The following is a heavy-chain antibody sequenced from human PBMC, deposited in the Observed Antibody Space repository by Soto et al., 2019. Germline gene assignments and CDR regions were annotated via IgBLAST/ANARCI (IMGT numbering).Heavy chain of an antibody. CDR3: ATEDCKGGAGAMDV. Sequence: QVQLVESGGGVVQPGGSLRLSCAPSGFTFSTNGIHWVRQAPGKGLEWVALIWLDGSKEFYADSVKGRFTISRDNSKNTLYLQMNSLRAEDTAVYYCATEDCKGGAGAMDVWGQGTTVTVSS. D-gene: IGHD2-21*02. CDR1: GFTFSTNG. CDR2: IWLDGSKE. J-gene: IGHJ6*02. V-gene: IGHV3-33*01.